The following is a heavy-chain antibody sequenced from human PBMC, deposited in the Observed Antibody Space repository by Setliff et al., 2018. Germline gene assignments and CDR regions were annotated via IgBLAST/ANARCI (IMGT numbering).Heavy chain of an antibody. D-gene: IGHD3-22*01. CDR1: GDSISNDTYY. J-gene: IGHJ5*02. Sequence: PSETLSLTCTVSGDSISNDTYYWSWIRQPAGKGLEWIGRVYTSGSTNYNPSLNSRVTISLDTSKNQFSLKLISVTAADTAVYYCARVAGSGYLDRCFDPWGQGTLVTVS. CDR3: ARVAGSGYLDRCFDP. V-gene: IGHV4-61*02. CDR2: VYTSGST.